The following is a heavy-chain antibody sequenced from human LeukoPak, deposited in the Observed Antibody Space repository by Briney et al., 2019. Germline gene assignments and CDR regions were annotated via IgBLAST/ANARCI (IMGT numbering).Heavy chain of an antibody. D-gene: IGHD1-7*01. CDR2: IKQDGSEK. CDR1: GFTFSSYA. V-gene: IGHV3-7*01. J-gene: IGHJ4*02. CDR3: ARDLAGTTGWVDY. Sequence: GRSLRLACAASGFTFSSYAMHWVRQAPGKGLEWVANIKQDGSEKYCVDSVKGRFTISRDNAKNSLYLQMNSLRAEDTAVYYCARDLAGTTGWVDYWGQGTLVTVSS.